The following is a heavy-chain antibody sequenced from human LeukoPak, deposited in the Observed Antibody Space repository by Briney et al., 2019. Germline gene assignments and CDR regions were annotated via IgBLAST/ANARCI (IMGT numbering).Heavy chain of an antibody. CDR1: GFTFSSYA. D-gene: IGHD6-13*01. V-gene: IGHV3-23*01. J-gene: IGHJ4*02. CDR3: AKDPLAAAGKAGDY. Sequence: GGSLRLSWAASGFTFSSYAMSWVRQAPGKGLEWVSAISGSGGSTYYADSVKGRFTISRDNSKNTLYLQMNSLRAEDTAVYYCAKDPLAAAGKAGDYWGQGTLVTVSS. CDR2: ISGSGGST.